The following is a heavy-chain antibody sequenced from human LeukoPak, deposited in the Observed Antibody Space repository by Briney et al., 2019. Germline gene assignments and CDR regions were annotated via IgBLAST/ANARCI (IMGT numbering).Heavy chain of an antibody. V-gene: IGHV4-59*08. CDR2: IHYNGIT. Sequence: SETLSLTCTVSGSMYNYYWSWIRQPPGKGLEWIGYIHYNGITNYNPSLKSRVTMSLDTSKNQVSLKLNSVTAADTAVYYCARHISSGGTYAHFDYWGQGTLVTVSS. CDR3: ARHISSGGTYAHFDY. J-gene: IGHJ4*02. D-gene: IGHD1-26*01. CDR1: GSMYNYY.